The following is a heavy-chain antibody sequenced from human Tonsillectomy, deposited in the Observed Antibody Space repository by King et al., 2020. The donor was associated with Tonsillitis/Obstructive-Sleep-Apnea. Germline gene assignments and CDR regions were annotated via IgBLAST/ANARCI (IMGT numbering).Heavy chain of an antibody. CDR1: GFTFSSYA. J-gene: IGHJ6*02. Sequence: VQLVESGGGLVQPGGSLRLSCAASGFTFSSYAMSWVRQAPGKGLEWVSAISGSGGSTYYADSVKGRFTISRDNSKNTLYLQMNSLRAEDTAVYYCANGPRLYYEFWSGYYTSYYYYGMDVWGQGTTVTVSS. D-gene: IGHD3-3*01. CDR3: ANGPRLYYEFWSGYYTSYYYYGMDV. CDR2: ISGSGGST. V-gene: IGHV3-23*04.